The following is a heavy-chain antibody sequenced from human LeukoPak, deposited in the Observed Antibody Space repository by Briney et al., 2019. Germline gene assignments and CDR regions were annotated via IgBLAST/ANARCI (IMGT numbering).Heavy chain of an antibody. CDR3: ARHPSYSSGWPLDY. CDR2: IYAGDSDT. Sequence: GESLMISCKGSGYSFASHWIGWVRQRPGKGLEWMGIIYAGDSDTRYSPSFQGQVTISADKSISTAYLQWSSLKASATAMYYCARHPSYSSGWPLDYWGQGTLVTVSS. CDR1: GYSFASHW. J-gene: IGHJ4*02. D-gene: IGHD6-19*01. V-gene: IGHV5-51*01.